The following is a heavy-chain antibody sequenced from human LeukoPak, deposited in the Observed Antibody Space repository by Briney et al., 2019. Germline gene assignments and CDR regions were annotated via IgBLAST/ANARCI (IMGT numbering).Heavy chain of an antibody. CDR3: ARGSTYYDSSGQVPFDY. CDR1: GFTFSSYS. V-gene: IGHV3-48*01. D-gene: IGHD3-22*01. Sequence: GGSLRLSCAASGFTFSSYSMNWVRQAPGKELEWGSYISGSSSTIYYGDSVKGRFTISRDNGKNTLYLQMNSLRAEDTAVYYCARGSTYYDSSGQVPFDYWGQGTLVTVSS. J-gene: IGHJ4*02. CDR2: ISGSSSTI.